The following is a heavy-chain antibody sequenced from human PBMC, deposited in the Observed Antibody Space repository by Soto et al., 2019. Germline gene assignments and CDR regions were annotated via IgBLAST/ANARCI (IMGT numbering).Heavy chain of an antibody. V-gene: IGHV3-23*01. CDR3: AKDRALENQTPYGMDV. D-gene: IGHD2-2*01. CDR1: PITVFNFAA. Sequence: EMQLLESGGGLEQPGGSLRLSCVASPITVFNFAAMSWLRPTPERGLEWVSTISGRGDHRYYADSVKGRFTISRDNSKNRLYLQMDGLRVDDTAVYYCAKDRALENQTPYGMDVWDQGTTVTV. CDR2: ISGRGDHR. J-gene: IGHJ6*02.